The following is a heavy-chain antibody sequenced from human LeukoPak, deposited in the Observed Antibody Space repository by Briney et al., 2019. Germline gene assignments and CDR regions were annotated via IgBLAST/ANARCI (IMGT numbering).Heavy chain of an antibody. Sequence: ASVKVSCKASGYTFTGYYMHWVRQAPGQGLEWMGWINPNSGGTNYAQKFQGRVTMTRDTSISTAYMELSRLRSDDTAVYCCARSHSSSWYAFDPWGQGTLVTVSS. CDR1: GYTFTGYY. D-gene: IGHD6-13*01. J-gene: IGHJ5*02. V-gene: IGHV1-2*02. CDR3: ARSHSSSWYAFDP. CDR2: INPNSGGT.